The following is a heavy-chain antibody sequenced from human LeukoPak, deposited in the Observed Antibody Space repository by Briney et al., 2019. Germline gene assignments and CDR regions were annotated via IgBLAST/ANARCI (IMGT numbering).Heavy chain of an antibody. CDR1: GFTFSGSA. V-gene: IGHV3-73*01. CDR3: TTMAILTGYSPYLDY. D-gene: IGHD3-9*01. Sequence: GGSLRLSCAASGFTFSGSAMHWVRQASGKGLEWVGRIRSKANSYATAYAASVKGRFTISRDDSKNTAYLQMNSLKTEDTAVYYCTTMAILTGYSPYLDYWGQGTLVTVSS. CDR2: IRSKANSYAT. J-gene: IGHJ4*02.